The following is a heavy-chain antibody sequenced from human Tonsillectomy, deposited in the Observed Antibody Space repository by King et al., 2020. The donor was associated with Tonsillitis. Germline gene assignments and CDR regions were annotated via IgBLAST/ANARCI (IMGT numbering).Heavy chain of an antibody. D-gene: IGHD4-17*01. CDR2: TSFDGSNK. Sequence: VQLVESGGGVVQPGRSLRLSCTASGFTFSSYAMHWVRQAPGKGLAWVADTSFDGSNKYYADSVKGRLTISRDNSKNTLYLQMNSLRAEDTAVYYCARRDGALDYYYYGMDVWGQGTTVTVSS. CDR3: ARRDGALDYYYYGMDV. J-gene: IGHJ6*02. V-gene: IGHV3-30-3*01. CDR1: GFTFSSYA.